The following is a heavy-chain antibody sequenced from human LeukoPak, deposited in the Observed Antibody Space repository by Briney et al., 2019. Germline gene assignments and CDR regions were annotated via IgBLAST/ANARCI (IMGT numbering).Heavy chain of an antibody. V-gene: IGHV3-23*01. Sequence: WGSLRLSCAASGFIFSSYAMTWVRQAPGKGLQWVSTISGSGGRTYYTDSVKGRFTVSRDNSKNTLYLQMKSLRVEDAAVYYCAKDRRAAAGPPYYFDNWGQGTLVTVSS. D-gene: IGHD6-13*01. J-gene: IGHJ4*02. CDR2: ISGSGGRT. CDR3: AKDRRAAAGPPYYFDN. CDR1: GFIFSSYA.